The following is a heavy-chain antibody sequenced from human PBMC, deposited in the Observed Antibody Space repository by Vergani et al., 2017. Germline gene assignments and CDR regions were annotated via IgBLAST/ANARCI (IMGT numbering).Heavy chain of an antibody. CDR3: AKAERAVLDY. D-gene: IGHD6-19*01. CDR1: GFSFPGYA. Sequence: EVQLLESGGGLVQPGGSLRLSCEASGFSFPGYAMSWVRQAPGKGLEWVSAISGSGGSTYYADSVKGRFTISRDNSKNTLYLQMNSLRAEDTAVYYCAKAERAVLDYWGQGTLVTVSS. V-gene: IGHV3-23*01. CDR2: ISGSGGST. J-gene: IGHJ4*02.